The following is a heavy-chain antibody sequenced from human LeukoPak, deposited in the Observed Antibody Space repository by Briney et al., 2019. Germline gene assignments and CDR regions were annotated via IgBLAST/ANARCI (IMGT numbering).Heavy chain of an antibody. CDR3: AKRPMATINSPFGWYFDL. CDR1: GFTFSSYA. V-gene: IGHV3-23*01. CDR2: ISGSGGST. Sequence: GGSLRLSCAASGFTFSSYAMSWVRQAPGKGLEWVSAISGSGGSTYYADSVKGRFTISRDNSKNTLYLQMNSLRAEDTAVYYCAKRPMATINSPFGWYFDLWGRGTLVTVSS. D-gene: IGHD5-24*01. J-gene: IGHJ2*01.